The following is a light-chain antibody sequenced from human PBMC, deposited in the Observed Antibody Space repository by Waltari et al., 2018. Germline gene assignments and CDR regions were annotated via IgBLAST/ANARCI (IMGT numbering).Light chain of an antibody. CDR2: GNS. CDR3: QSYDSSLSGPNWV. CDR1: SSNIGAGYD. J-gene: IGLJ3*02. Sequence: QSVLTQPPSVSGAPGQRVTISCTGSSSNIGAGYDVHWYQQLPGTAPKLLIYGNSNRPSGCPDRFSGSKSGTSASLAITGLQAEDEADYYCQSYDSSLSGPNWVFGGGTKLTVL. V-gene: IGLV1-40*01.